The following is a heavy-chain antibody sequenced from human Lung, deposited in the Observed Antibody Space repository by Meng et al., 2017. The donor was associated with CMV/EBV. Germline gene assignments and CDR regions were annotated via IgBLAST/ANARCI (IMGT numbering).Heavy chain of an antibody. V-gene: IGHV4-38-2*01. CDR2: CDSGDT. D-gene: IGHD2-2*01. Sequence: SXTXSLXCHVSGPSISSDYFWGWARQSPGTGLEWVGICDSGDTFYNPSLKSRVAISVDTSANQFSLTLRSVTAADTAVYYCVRHIIVVPARGYGVDVWGQGXTVTVSS. J-gene: IGHJ6*02. CDR3: VRHIIVVPARGYGVDV. CDR1: GPSISSDYF.